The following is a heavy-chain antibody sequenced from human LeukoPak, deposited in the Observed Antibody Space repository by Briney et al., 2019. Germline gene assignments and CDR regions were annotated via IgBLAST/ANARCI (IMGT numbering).Heavy chain of an antibody. CDR2: SIPIFGTA. D-gene: IGHD3-16*01. CDR3: AGGGGRLGIFDY. Sequence: GASVTLSFTASGGAFSSYTISWVRHGPGQGLEWRGGSIPIFGTANYAQKVQGRVTITTDESTSTAYMELSSLRSEDTAVYYCAGGGGRLGIFDYWGQGTLVTVSS. V-gene: IGHV1-69*05. J-gene: IGHJ4*02. CDR1: GGAFSSYT.